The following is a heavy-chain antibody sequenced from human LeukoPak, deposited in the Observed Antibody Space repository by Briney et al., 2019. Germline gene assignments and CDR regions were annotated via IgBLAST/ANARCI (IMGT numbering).Heavy chain of an antibody. CDR1: GGSISSSNYH. V-gene: IGHV4-39*01. CDR3: ASSVAVSPSGYYGMDV. CDR2: IYYSGST. Sequence: SETLSLTCSVSGGSISSSNYHWGWIRQPPGKGLEWIGSIYYSGSTYHNPSLKSRLTISVDMSKNQFSLKLSSLTAADTAEYYCASSVAVSPSGYYGMDVWGQGTTVTVSS. D-gene: IGHD6-19*01. J-gene: IGHJ6*02.